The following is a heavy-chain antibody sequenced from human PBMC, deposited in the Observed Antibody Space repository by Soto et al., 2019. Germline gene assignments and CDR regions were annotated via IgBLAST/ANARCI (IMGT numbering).Heavy chain of an antibody. D-gene: IGHD1-7*01. V-gene: IGHV4-31*03. CDR2: IYYSGGT. CDR1: GGSISSGGYY. CDR3: AREALELRPRVDAFDI. Sequence: SETLSLTCTVSGGSISSGGYYWSWIRQHPGKGLEWIGYIYYSGGTYYNPSLKSRVTISVDTSKNQFSLKLSSVTAADTAVYYCAREALELRPRVDAFDIWGQGTMVTVSS. J-gene: IGHJ3*02.